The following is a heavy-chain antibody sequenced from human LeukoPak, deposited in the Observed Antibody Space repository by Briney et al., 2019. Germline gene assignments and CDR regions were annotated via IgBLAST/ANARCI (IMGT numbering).Heavy chain of an antibody. D-gene: IGHD2-15*01. CDR1: GFTFSNYG. V-gene: IGHV3-30*18. CDR3: AKDPGHCSGGSCYSILDY. Sequence: GGSLRLSCSASGFTFSNYGMHWVRQAPGKGLEWLAVISSDGSHKFYGDSVTGRFTIPRDNSKNTLYLQMNSLRPEDTAVYYCAKDPGHCSGGSCYSILDYWGQGTLVTVSS. CDR2: ISSDGSHK. J-gene: IGHJ4*02.